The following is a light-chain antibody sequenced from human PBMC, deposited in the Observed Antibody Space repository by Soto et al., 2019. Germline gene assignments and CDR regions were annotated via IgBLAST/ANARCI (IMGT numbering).Light chain of an antibody. Sequence: EMVMTQSPATLSVSPGERATLSCRASQSVRSSLAWYQQKPGLTPRLLIYGASIRATSVPARFSGSGSGTEFTLTISSLQSEDFAVYYCQQYDNWWTFGQGTKVDIK. J-gene: IGKJ1*01. V-gene: IGKV3-15*01. CDR2: GAS. CDR3: QQYDNWWT. CDR1: QSVRSS.